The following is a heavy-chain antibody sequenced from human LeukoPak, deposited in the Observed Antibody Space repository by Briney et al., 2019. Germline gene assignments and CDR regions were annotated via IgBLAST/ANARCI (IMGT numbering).Heavy chain of an antibody. V-gene: IGHV3-30*03. D-gene: IGHD3-10*01. J-gene: IGHJ4*02. CDR1: GFTFSTYG. CDR2: VTYDGYYK. CDR3: ARDLSPVVRASPMGY. Sequence: GTSLRLSCAASGFTFSTYGMHWVRQAPGKGLEWVALVTYDGYYKYYSDSVKGRFTISSDTSKNTLSLQMNSLRAEDTAVYYCARDLSPVVRASPMGYWGQGTLVTVSS.